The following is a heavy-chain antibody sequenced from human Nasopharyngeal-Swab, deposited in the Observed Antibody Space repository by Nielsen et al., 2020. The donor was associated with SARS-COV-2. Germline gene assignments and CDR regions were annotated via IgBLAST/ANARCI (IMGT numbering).Heavy chain of an antibody. CDR1: GFTFNNYN. V-gene: IGHV3-21*01. CDR2: ISSSSSYI. J-gene: IGHJ6*02. CDR3: ARDGLDYDFWSAYFMDV. D-gene: IGHD3-3*01. Sequence: GVLRLSCAASGFTFNNYNFNWVRQAPGKGLGWVSSISSSSSYIYYADSVKGRFTISRDNAKNSLYLQMNSLRAEDTAVYYCARDGLDYDFWSAYFMDVWGQGTTVTVSS.